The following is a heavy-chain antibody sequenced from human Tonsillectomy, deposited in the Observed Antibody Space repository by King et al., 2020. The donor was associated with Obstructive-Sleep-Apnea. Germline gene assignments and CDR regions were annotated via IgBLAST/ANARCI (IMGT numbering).Heavy chain of an antibody. CDR2: INPHGGNA. Sequence: VQLVQSGAEVKKPGASVKLSCKSSGYTFSDYYIHWVRQAPGQGLEWVGIINPHGGNANYAQKFQGRVTMTRDTSTTTVYMDLRSLTSDDTAVYYCARVFGPGIREGPHDHWGQGSLLTVSS. CDR1: GYTFSDYY. CDR3: ARVFGPGIREGPHDH. J-gene: IGHJ5*02. D-gene: IGHD3/OR15-3a*01. V-gene: IGHV1-46*01.